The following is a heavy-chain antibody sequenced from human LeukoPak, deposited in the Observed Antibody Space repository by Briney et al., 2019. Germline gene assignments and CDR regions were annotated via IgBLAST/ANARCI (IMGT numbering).Heavy chain of an antibody. J-gene: IGHJ4*02. V-gene: IGHV4-34*01. Sequence: PSETLSLTCAVYGGSFSGYYWSWIRQPPGKGLEWIGEINHSGSTNYNPSLKSRVTISVDTSKNQFSLKLSSVTAADTAVYYCARAARFLEWLLLDYWGQGPWSPSPQ. CDR2: INHSGST. CDR1: GGSFSGYY. D-gene: IGHD3-3*01. CDR3: ARAARFLEWLLLDY.